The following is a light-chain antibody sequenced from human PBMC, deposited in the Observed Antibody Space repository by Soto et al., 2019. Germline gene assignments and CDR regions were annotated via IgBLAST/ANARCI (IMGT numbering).Light chain of an antibody. J-gene: IGKJ5*01. V-gene: IGKV2-30*01. CDR3: MQGTHWPPT. CDR2: KVS. Sequence: DVVMTQSPLSLPVTLGQPASISCRSSQSLVYSDGNTYLNWFLQRPGQSPRRLIYKVSNRDSGGPDRFSGSGSGTDFTLKISRVEAEDVGVYYCMQGTHWPPTFGQGTRLEIK. CDR1: QSLVYSDGNTY.